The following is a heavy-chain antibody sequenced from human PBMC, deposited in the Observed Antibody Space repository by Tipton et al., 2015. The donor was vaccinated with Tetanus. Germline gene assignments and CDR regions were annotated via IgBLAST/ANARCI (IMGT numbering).Heavy chain of an antibody. CDR2: VDSSGVIT. CDR3: ADARVGEWLLGATDY. V-gene: IGHV3-23*01. J-gene: IGHJ4*02. CDR1: GFTFSSYA. D-gene: IGHD3-10*01. Sequence: SLRLSCAASGFTFSSYAMTWVRQAPGKGLEWVSSVDSSGVITYYAGSLTGRFTISRDNSKNTLYLPMNSLRAEDTAVYYCADARVGEWLLGATDYGARGSLVTVPS.